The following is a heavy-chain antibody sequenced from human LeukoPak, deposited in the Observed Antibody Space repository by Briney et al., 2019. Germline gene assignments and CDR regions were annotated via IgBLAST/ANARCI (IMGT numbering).Heavy chain of an antibody. V-gene: IGHV4-61*02. J-gene: IGHJ3*02. Sequence: SQTLSLTCTVSAGSISSVSYYWSSIRQPAGKVLEWIGRIYTSGSTNYNPSLKSRVTISVDTSKNQFSLKLSSVTAADTAVYYCARGDYSDFYGGFAFDIWGQGTMVTVSS. CDR1: AGSISSVSYY. D-gene: IGHD4-11*01. CDR2: IYTSGST. CDR3: ARGDYSDFYGGFAFDI.